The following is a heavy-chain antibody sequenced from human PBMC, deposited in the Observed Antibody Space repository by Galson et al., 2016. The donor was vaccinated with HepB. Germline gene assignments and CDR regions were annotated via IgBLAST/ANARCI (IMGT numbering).Heavy chain of an antibody. CDR1: GFIFKDYA. V-gene: IGHV3-9*01. Sequence: SLRLSCAASGFIFKDYAMHRVRQAPGKGLEWVSSISWNSGSIGYADSVKGRFTISRDNAKNPLYLQMNSLRAEDTAFYYCAQDKASMSVGATNFQHWGQGTLVTVSS. CDR2: ISWNSGSI. CDR3: AQDKASMSVGATNFQH. D-gene: IGHD1-26*01. J-gene: IGHJ1*01.